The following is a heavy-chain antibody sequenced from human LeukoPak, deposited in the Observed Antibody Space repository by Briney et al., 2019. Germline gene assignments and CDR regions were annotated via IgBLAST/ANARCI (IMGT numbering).Heavy chain of an antibody. CDR1: GFTFSRYW. CDR2: IKQDGSEK. Sequence: PGGSLRLSCAASGFTFSRYWMSWVRQAPGKGLEWVANIKQDGSEKYYVDSVKGRFTISRDNAKNSLYLQMNSLRAEDTAVYYCARDGYSYGYFFDYWGQGTLVTVSS. D-gene: IGHD5-18*01. V-gene: IGHV3-7*01. CDR3: ARDGYSYGYFFDY. J-gene: IGHJ4*02.